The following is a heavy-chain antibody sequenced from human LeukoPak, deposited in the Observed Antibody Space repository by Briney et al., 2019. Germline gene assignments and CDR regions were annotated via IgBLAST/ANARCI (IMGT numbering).Heavy chain of an antibody. CDR3: ARGQIDLLRNYFDS. D-gene: IGHD3-22*01. CDR1: GFTFSSYA. CDR2: IYTAGNT. J-gene: IGHJ4*02. Sequence: GGSLRLSCAASGFTFSSYAMSWVRQAPGKGLEWLSIIYTAGNTVSAESVKGRFIISRDNSRNTVHLRMNSLRDDDTAVYYCARGQIDLLRNYFDSWGPGTLVAVSS. V-gene: IGHV3-66*01.